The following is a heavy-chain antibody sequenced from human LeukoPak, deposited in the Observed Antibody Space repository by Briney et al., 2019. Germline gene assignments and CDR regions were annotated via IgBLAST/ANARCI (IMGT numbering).Heavy chain of an antibody. J-gene: IGHJ5*02. CDR2: INHSGST. CDR1: GGSFSGYY. CDR3: ARQSLGELSSNWFDP. V-gene: IGHV4-34*01. Sequence: SETLSLTCAVYGGSFSGYYWSWLRQPPGKGLEWIGEINHSGSTNYNPSLKSRVTISVDTSKNQFSLKLSSVTAADTAVYYCARQSLGELSSNWFDPWGQGTLVTVSS. D-gene: IGHD3-16*02.